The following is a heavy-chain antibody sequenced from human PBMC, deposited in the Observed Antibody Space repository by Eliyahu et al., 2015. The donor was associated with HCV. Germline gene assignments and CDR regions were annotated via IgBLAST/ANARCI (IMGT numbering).Heavy chain of an antibody. V-gene: IGHV3-30*04. D-gene: IGHD2-15*01. CDR2: ISFDGRNK. Sequence: QVQLVESGGGVVQPGRSLRLSCAXSGFTFSTYAMHWVRQAPGKGLEWVAVISFDGRNKYYAXSVKGRFTXXRDNSKNTLYLQMNSLRVEDTAVYYCARDRGGVVAATPDYWGQGTLVTVSS. J-gene: IGHJ4*02. CDR1: GFTFSTYA. CDR3: ARDRGGVVAATPDY.